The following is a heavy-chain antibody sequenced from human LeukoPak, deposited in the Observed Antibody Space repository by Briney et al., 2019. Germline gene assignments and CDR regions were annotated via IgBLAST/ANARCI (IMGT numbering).Heavy chain of an antibody. J-gene: IGHJ4*02. CDR3: ARVYVGALDY. CDR1: RFSISNYW. V-gene: IGHV3-7*01. CDR2: IKQDGSEK. Sequence: TGGSLRLSCVASRFSISNYWMNWVRQAPGKGLEWVANIKQDGSEKYYVDSVKGRFTISRDNAKNSVYLQMNSLRAEDTAVYYCARVYVGALDYWGQGTLVTVSS. D-gene: IGHD1-26*01.